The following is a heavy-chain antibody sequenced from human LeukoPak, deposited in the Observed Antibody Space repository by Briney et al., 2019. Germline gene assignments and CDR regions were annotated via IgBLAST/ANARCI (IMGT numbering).Heavy chain of an antibody. CDR3: ATAAGLYYFDY. J-gene: IGHJ4*02. CDR2: ISAYNGNT. D-gene: IGHD6-13*01. Sequence: ASVKVSCKASGYTXPSYGISWVRQAPGQGLEWMGWISAYNGNTNYAQKLQGRVTMTTDTSTSTAYMELRSLRSDDTAVYYCATAAGLYYFDYWGQGTLVTVSS. V-gene: IGHV1-18*01. CDR1: GYTXPSYG.